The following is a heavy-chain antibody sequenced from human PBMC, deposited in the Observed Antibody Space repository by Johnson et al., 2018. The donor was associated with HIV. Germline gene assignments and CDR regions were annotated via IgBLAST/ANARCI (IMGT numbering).Heavy chain of an antibody. Sequence: QVQLVESGGGLVQPGGSLRLSCAASGFTFSSYAMHWVRQAPGKGLEWVAVISYDGSNKYYADSVKGRFTISRDNAKNSLYLQMNSLRAEDTAVYYCARDSRISLIVVVSRGGFDIWGQGTMVTVSS. CDR2: ISYDGSNK. V-gene: IGHV3-30*04. CDR1: GFTFSSYA. J-gene: IGHJ3*02. CDR3: ARDSRISLIVVVSRGGFDI. D-gene: IGHD3-22*01.